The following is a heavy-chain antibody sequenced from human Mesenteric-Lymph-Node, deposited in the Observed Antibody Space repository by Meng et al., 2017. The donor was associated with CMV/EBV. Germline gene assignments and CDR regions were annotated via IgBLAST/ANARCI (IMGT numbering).Heavy chain of an antibody. CDR2: ISGSGTTT. D-gene: IGHD4-11*01. CDR3: VKDSTYSNYGSHYFDY. CDR1: GFTFSSYE. Sequence: GGSLRLSCAASGFTFSSYEMNWVRQAPGKGLEWVSAISGSGTTTYYADSVKGRFTISRDNSKNTLSLQMNSLRAEDTAVYYCVKDSTYSNYGSHYFDYWGQGTLVTVSS. J-gene: IGHJ4*02. V-gene: IGHV3-23*01.